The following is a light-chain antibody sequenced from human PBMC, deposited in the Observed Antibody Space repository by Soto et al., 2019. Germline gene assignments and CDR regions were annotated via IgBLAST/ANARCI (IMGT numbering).Light chain of an antibody. J-gene: IGLJ3*02. Sequence: QSALTQPRSVSGSPGQSVTISCTGTSSDVGGYNYVSWYQQHPGKAPKVMIYDVSKRPSGVPDRFSGSKSGNTASLIISGLQAEDADDYYCCSYAGTYTPWVFGGGTKLTVL. V-gene: IGLV2-11*01. CDR2: DVS. CDR1: SSDVGGYNY. CDR3: CSYAGTYTPWV.